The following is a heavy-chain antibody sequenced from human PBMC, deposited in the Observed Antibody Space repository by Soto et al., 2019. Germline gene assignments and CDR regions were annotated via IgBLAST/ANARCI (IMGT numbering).Heavy chain of an antibody. J-gene: IGHJ6*03. Sequence: QLQLQESGPGLVKPSETLSLTCTVSGGSISSSSYYWGWIRQPPGKGLEWIGTIYYSGSTYYNPSLKSRVTICVDTSKSQFSLKLRSVTAADTAVYYCARHPRYFSYYYYMDVWGKGTTVTVFS. CDR1: GGSISSSSYY. CDR2: IYYSGST. D-gene: IGHD3-9*01. CDR3: ARHPRYFSYYYYMDV. V-gene: IGHV4-39*01.